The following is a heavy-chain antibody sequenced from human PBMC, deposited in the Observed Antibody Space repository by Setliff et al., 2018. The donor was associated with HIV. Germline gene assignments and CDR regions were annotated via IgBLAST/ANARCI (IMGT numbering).Heavy chain of an antibody. D-gene: IGHD3-10*01. J-gene: IGHJ4*02. V-gene: IGHV1-46*01. CDR2: INPSGGLT. CDR3: ATGYYGSDSYYSIDH. CDR1: GYSLIALS. Sequence: GASVKVSCKVSGYSLIALSMHWVRQTPGKGLQRMGVINPSGGLTDYPQKFQGRVTMTTDTSTNTIYMQLSSLTSEDTALYYCATGYYGSDSYYSIDHWGQGTLVTVSS.